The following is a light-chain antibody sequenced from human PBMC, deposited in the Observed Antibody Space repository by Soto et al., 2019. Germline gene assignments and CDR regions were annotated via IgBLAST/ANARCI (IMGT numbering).Light chain of an antibody. CDR3: TSYTTSSTWV. J-gene: IGLJ3*02. CDR2: EDN. Sequence: NFMLAQPHSVSESPGKTVTISCTGSSGTVVTNYVQWYQQRPGSAPTTVIYEDNQRPSGVPDRFSGSIDRSSNSASLTISGLKTEDEAYYYCTSYTTSSTWVFGGGTKLTVL. V-gene: IGLV6-57*02. CDR1: SGTVVTNY.